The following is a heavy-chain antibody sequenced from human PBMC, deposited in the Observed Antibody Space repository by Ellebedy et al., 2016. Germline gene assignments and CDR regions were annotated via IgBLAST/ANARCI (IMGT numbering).Heavy chain of an antibody. CDR3: ARVAHWGAHCGGDCYPGGLDY. Sequence: SETLSLTCTVSGGSVSSGSYYWSWIRQSPGKGLEWIGYIYYSGSTNYNPSLKSRVTISVDTSKNQFSLKVSSVTAADTAVYYCARVAHWGAHCGGDCYPGGLDYWGQGTLVTVSS. J-gene: IGHJ4*02. D-gene: IGHD2-21*02. CDR1: GGSVSSGSYY. V-gene: IGHV4-61*01. CDR2: IYYSGST.